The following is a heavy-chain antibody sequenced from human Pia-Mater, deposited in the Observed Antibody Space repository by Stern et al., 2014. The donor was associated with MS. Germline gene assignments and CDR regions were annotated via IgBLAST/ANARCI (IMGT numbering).Heavy chain of an antibody. CDR2: ISGYTGNT. D-gene: IGHD2-2*01. Sequence: QVQLVQSGAEVKKPGASVKVSCKASGYTFTSFGVSWVRQAPGQGLEWMGWISGYTGNTDYSQKFQGRVTMTTDTSTNTAYMELRSLRSDDTAIYYCARDAFGLPAGHFDFWGKGALVTVSS. CDR3: ARDAFGLPAGHFDF. J-gene: IGHJ4*02. CDR1: GYTFTSFG. V-gene: IGHV1-18*01.